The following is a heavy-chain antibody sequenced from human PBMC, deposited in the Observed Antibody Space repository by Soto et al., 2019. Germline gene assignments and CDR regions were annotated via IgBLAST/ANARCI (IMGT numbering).Heavy chain of an antibody. CDR3: AGDPRAYYDILPFLNYFDY. J-gene: IGHJ4*02. Sequence: QVQLVQSGAEVKKPGASLKVSCKASGYTFTSYGISWVRQAPGQGLEWMGWFSAYNGNINYAQKLQGRVTINTDTSTNIAYMELRSLRSDDTAVYYCAGDPRAYYDILPFLNYFDYWGQGTLVTVSS. CDR1: GYTFTSYG. V-gene: IGHV1-18*04. CDR2: FSAYNGNI. D-gene: IGHD3-9*01.